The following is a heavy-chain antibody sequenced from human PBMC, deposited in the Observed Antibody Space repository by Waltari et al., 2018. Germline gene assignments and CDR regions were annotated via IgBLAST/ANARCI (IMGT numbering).Heavy chain of an antibody. D-gene: IGHD6-19*01. CDR2: ISWRSNTI. J-gene: IGHJ6*03. CDR1: GFTFSDYY. CDR3: ARNPVAGPWSSYHYMDV. V-gene: IGHV3-11*04. Sequence: QVQLVESGGGLVKPGGSLRLSCVASGFTFSDYYMSWIRQAPGKGLEWIAYISWRSNTIHYGDSVKGRFTISRDNDKRSLHLQMDSLRANDTAVYYCARNPVAGPWSSYHYMDVWGKGTTV.